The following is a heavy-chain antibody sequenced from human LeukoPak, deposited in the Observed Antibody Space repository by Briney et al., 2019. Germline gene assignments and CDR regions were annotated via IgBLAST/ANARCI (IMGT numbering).Heavy chain of an antibody. CDR1: GYTFTGYY. V-gene: IGHV1-2*06. J-gene: IGHJ3*02. D-gene: IGHD3-22*01. Sequence: ASVKVSCKASGYTFTGYYIHWVRQAPGQGLEWMGRINPNNGGTNYAQKFQGRVTMTRDMSMSTAYMELNRLRSDDTAVYYCAGEDNSSGYRPFDIWGQGTMVTVPS. CDR2: INPNNGGT. CDR3: AGEDNSSGYRPFDI.